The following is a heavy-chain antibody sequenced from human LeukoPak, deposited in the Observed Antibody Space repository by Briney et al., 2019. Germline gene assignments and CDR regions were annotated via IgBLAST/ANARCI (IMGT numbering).Heavy chain of an antibody. D-gene: IGHD3-22*01. CDR2: INHSGST. CDR1: GGSFSGYY. J-gene: IGHJ4*02. V-gene: IGHV4-34*01. CDR3: ARDSPSTYYYDSSGQDFFDY. Sequence: SETLSLTCAVYGGSFSGYYWSWIRQPPGKGLEWIGEINHSGSTNYNPSLKRRVTISVDTSKNQFSLQLSSVTAADTAVYYCARDSPSTYYYDSSGQDFFDYWGQGTLVTVSS.